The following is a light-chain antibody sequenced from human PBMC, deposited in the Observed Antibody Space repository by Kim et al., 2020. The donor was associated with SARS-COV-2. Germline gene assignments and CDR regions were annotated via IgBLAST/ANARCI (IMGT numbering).Light chain of an antibody. J-gene: IGKJ1*01. V-gene: IGKV1-27*01. Sequence: GDRVTITCRARQDISNYLAWFQLKPGKAPKLLIYAASALQPGVPSRFSGSGSGTDFTLTVTSLQPEDVATYYCQKCDSAPWTFGQGTKVEIK. CDR3: QKCDSAPWT. CDR2: AAS. CDR1: QDISNY.